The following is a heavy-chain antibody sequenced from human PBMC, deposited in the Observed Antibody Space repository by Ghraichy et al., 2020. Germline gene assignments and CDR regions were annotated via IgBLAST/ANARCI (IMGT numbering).Heavy chain of an antibody. D-gene: IGHD3-16*02. J-gene: IGHJ4*02. CDR3: AILYYDYVWGSYPGDFDY. CDR2: VSGSGHST. V-gene: IGHV3-23*01. Sequence: GGSLRLSCVASGFTFSRYALSWVRQAPGKGLEWVSYVSGSGHSTYYADSVKGRFTISRDNSKNTVYLQVNSLRAEDTARYYCAILYYDYVWGSYPGDFDYWGQGTLVTVSS. CDR1: GFTFSRYA.